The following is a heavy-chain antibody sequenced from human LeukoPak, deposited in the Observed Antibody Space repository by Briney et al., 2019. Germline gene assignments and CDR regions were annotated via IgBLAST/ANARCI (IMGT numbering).Heavy chain of an antibody. Sequence: PSETLSLTCTVSGGSISIYYWSWIRQPPGKGLEWIGYNYYSGSTNYNPSLKSRVTISVDTSKNQFSLKLSSVTAADTAVYYCARSGYCSGGSCYPGGDYYYYMDVWGKGTTVTVSS. CDR2: NYYSGST. V-gene: IGHV4-59*08. CDR1: GGSISIYY. J-gene: IGHJ6*03. D-gene: IGHD2-15*01. CDR3: ARSGYCSGGSCYPGGDYYYYMDV.